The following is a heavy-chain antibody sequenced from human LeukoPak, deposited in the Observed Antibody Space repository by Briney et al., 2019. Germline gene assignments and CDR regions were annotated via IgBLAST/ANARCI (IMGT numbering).Heavy chain of an antibody. V-gene: IGHV3-23*01. CDR3: AKDLLTMVRGVIPNYFDY. CDR1: GSTFSSYA. J-gene: IGHJ4*02. CDR2: ISGSGGST. D-gene: IGHD3-10*01. Sequence: GGSLRLSCAASGSTFSSYAMSWVRQAPGKGLEWVSAISGSGGSTYYADSVKGRFTISRDNSKNTLYLQMNSLRAEDTAVYYCAKDLLTMVRGVIPNYFDYWGQGTLVTVSS.